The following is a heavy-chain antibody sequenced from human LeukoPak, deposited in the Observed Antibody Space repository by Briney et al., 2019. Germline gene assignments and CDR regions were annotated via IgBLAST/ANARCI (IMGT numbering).Heavy chain of an antibody. Sequence: SETLSLTCTVSGGSITGYYWNWIRQPAGKGLEWIGRIYTSGSTNYNPSLKSRVTISVDKSKNQFSLKLSSVTAADTAVYYCASQDPYCGGDCYLEYYFDYWGQGTLVTVSS. CDR2: IYTSGST. V-gene: IGHV4-4*07. J-gene: IGHJ4*02. CDR3: ASQDPYCGGDCYLEYYFDY. CDR1: GGSITGYY. D-gene: IGHD2-21*02.